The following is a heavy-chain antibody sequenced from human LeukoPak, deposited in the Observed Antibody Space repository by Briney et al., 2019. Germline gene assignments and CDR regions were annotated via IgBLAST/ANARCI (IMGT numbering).Heavy chain of an antibody. CDR3: ARADYDSRGHLLSFDY. D-gene: IGHD3-22*01. CDR1: GVSISSGGYY. Sequence: SQTLSLTCTVSGVSISSGGYYRSWIRQHPGKGRDSIVYVSYSGNTHYNPSLESRVATSLDTAKNHFSLKVSSVTAADTAELNSARADYDSRGHLLSFDYWGQGTLGTVFS. CDR2: VSYSGNT. J-gene: IGHJ4*02. V-gene: IGHV4-31*03.